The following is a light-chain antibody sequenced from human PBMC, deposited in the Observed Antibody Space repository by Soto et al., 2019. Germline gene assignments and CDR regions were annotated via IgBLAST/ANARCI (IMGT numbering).Light chain of an antibody. J-gene: IGLJ1*01. Sequence: QSVLTQPASVSGSPGQSITISCTGTSSDVGSYNLVSWYQQHPGKAPKLMIYEGSKRPSGVSNRFSGSKSGNTASLTISGLQAEDEADYYCCSYAGSSYVFGTGNKVTDL. V-gene: IGLV2-23*01. CDR1: SSDVGSYNL. CDR3: CSYAGSSYV. CDR2: EGS.